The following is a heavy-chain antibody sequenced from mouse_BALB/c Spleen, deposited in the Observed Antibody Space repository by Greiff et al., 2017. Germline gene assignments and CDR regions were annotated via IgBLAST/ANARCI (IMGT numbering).Heavy chain of an antibody. D-gene: IGHD2-2*01. CDR1: GYSITSDYA. Sequence: EVKLLESGPGLVKPSQSLSLTCTVTGYSITSDYAWNWIRQFPGNKLEWMGYISYSGSTSYNPSLKSRISITRDTSKNQFFLQLNSVTTEDTATYYCARGGYDGDFDYWGQGTTLTVSS. V-gene: IGHV3-2*02. CDR3: ARGGYDGDFDY. J-gene: IGHJ2*01. CDR2: ISYSGST.